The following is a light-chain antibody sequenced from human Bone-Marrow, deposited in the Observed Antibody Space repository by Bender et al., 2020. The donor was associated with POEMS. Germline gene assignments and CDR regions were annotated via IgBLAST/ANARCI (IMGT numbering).Light chain of an antibody. J-gene: IGLJ3*02. CDR3: SSYAGSSTVV. CDR2: EVS. Sequence: QSALTQPASVSGSPGQSITISCTGTSSDVGSFNLVSWYQQHPGKAPTLIISEVSNRPSGVSNRFSGSKSGNTASLTISGLQAEDEADYYCSSYAGSSTVVFGGGTKVTVL. CDR1: SSDVGSFNL. V-gene: IGLV2-23*02.